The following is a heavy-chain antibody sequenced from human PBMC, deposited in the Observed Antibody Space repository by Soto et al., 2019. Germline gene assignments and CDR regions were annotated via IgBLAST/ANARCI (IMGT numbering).Heavy chain of an antibody. CDR3: AGDPDSHYNDSHASSYP. CDR2: IIPIIGII. CDR1: GGTFSTYT. J-gene: IGHJ5*02. D-gene: IGHD4-4*01. Sequence: QVQLVQSGAEVKKPGSSVKVSCKASGGTFSTYTITWVRQAPGQGLEWMGRIIPIIGIINYAQKCQGRVTISEDKFPGTAYMELTGLRSDDTAVYYCAGDPDSHYNDSHASSYPWGQGTLVTVSS. V-gene: IGHV1-69*08.